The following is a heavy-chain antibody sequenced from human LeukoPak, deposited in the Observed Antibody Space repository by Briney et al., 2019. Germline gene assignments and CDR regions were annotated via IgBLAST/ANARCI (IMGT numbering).Heavy chain of an antibody. CDR3: ARAVYGFDAFDI. V-gene: IGHV3-21*01. CDR2: ISSSSSYI. D-gene: IGHD4-17*01. J-gene: IGHJ3*02. CDR1: GFTFSSYS. Sequence: GGSLRLSCAASGFTFSSYSMNWVRQAPGKGLEWVSSISSSSSYIYYADSVKGRFTISTDNAKNSLYLQMNSLRAEDTAVYYCARAVYGFDAFDIWGQGPMVTVSS.